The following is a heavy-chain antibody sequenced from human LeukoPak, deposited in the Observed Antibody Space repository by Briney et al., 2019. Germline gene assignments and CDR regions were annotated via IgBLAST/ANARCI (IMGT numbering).Heavy chain of an antibody. J-gene: IGHJ4*02. CDR1: GFTFDIYA. CDR2: VYYDGTNK. CDR3: ARDQVQHCRDCSCDVIDN. Sequence: PGGSLRLSCAASGFTFDIYAMHWVRQAPGKGLEWVAVVYYDGTNKYYADAVKGRFTISRDNHQNTLHLHMTGLRVADTAIYYCARDQVQHCRDCSCDVIDNWGPGTLVAVSS. V-gene: IGHV3-30*04. D-gene: IGHD2-15*01.